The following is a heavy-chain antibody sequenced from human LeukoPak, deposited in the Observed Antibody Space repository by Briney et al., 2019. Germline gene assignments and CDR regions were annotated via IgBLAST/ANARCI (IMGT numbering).Heavy chain of an antibody. D-gene: IGHD2-21*02. CDR3: ASGSPQVVTAY. V-gene: IGHV4-31*03. J-gene: IGHJ4*02. CDR1: GGSISSGVYY. Sequence: PSETLSLTYTVSGGSISSGVYYWSWIRQHPGKCLEWIGYIYYSGSTYYNPSLKSRVTISVDTSKNQFSLKLSSVTAADTAVYYCASGSPQVVTAYWGQGTLVTVSS. CDR2: IYYSGST.